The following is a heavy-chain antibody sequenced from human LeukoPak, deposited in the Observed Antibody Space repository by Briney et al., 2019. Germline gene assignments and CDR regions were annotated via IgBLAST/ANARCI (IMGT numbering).Heavy chain of an antibody. CDR1: GFTFSSYG. CDR2: ISYDGSNK. D-gene: IGHD6-19*01. CDR3: AKEVAGGNYYYYYGMDV. V-gene: IGHV3-30*18. J-gene: IGHJ6*02. Sequence: GGSLRLSCAASGFTFSSYGMHWVRQAPGKGLEWVAVISYDGSNKYYADSVKGRFTISRDNSKNTLYLQMNSLRAEDTAVYYCAKEVAGGNYYYYYGMDVWGQGTTVTVSS.